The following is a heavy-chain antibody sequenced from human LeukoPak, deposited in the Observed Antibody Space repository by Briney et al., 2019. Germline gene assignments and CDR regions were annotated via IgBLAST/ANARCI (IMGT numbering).Heavy chain of an antibody. Sequence: GGSLQISCQGSGSPFTSYWIGWVRPVPGKGLEWMGIIYPSDSDTRYSPSFQGQVTISADKSISTAYLQWSSLKASDTAMYYCARGEGWLRSWGQGTLVTVS. D-gene: IGHD5-12*01. J-gene: IGHJ5*02. CDR2: IYPSDSDT. CDR1: GSPFTSYW. CDR3: ARGEGWLRS. V-gene: IGHV5-51*01.